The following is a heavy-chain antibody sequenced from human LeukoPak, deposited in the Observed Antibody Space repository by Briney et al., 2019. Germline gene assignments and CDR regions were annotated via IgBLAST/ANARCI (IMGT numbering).Heavy chain of an antibody. CDR1: GGSFSGYY. V-gene: IGHV4-34*01. J-gene: IGHJ6*02. Sequence: SETLSLTSAVHGGSFSGYYWSWIRQPPGKGLEWIGEINHRGSTNYNPSLKRRVTISVDASKHEFSLKLSSATAADTAVYYCARLYGSGSYSRRYYYYGMDVWGQGTTVTVSS. CDR3: ARLYGSGSYSRRYYYYGMDV. D-gene: IGHD3-10*01. CDR2: INHRGST.